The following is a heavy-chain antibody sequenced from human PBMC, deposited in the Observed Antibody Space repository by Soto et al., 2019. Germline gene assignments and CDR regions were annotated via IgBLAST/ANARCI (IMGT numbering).Heavy chain of an antibody. D-gene: IGHD2-2*02. CDR3: ARDRGIVVVPAAIDP. J-gene: IGHJ5*02. CDR2: INHSGST. Sequence: SETLSLTCAVYGGSFSGYYWSWIRQPPGKGLEWIGEINHSGSTNYNPSLKSRVTISVDTSKNQFSLKLSSVTAADTAVYYCARDRGIVVVPAAIDPWGQGTLVTVSS. CDR1: GGSFSGYY. V-gene: IGHV4-34*01.